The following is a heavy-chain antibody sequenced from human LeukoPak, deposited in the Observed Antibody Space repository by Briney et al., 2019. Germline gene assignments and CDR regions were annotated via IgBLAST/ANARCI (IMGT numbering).Heavy chain of an antibody. CDR1: GFSFSSYS. J-gene: IGHJ6*04. D-gene: IGHD2-15*01. Sequence: GGSLRLSCAASGFSFSSYSMNWVRQAPGKGLEWVSYISHTGTPVSYADSVKGRFTISRDNARNSLYLQMYSLRAEDTAVYYCARDSGVAFLDVWGKGTTVTVSS. CDR3: ARDSGVAFLDV. CDR2: ISHTGTPV. V-gene: IGHV3-48*04.